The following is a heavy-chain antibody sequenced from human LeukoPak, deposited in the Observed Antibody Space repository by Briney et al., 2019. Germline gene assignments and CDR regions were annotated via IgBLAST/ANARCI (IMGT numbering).Heavy chain of an antibody. J-gene: IGHJ5*02. CDR3: ARGPKLYSGSYL. CDR1: GYTFTSYA. Sequence: ASVKVSCKASGYTFTSYAMHWVRQAPGQRLEWMGWINAGNGNTKYSQKFQGRVTITRDTSASTAYMELSSLRSEDTAVYYCARGPKLYSGSYLWGQGTLVTVSS. CDR2: INAGNGNT. D-gene: IGHD1-26*01. V-gene: IGHV1-3*01.